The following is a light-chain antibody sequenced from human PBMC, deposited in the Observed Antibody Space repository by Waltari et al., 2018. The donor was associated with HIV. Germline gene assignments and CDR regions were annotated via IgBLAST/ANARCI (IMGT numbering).Light chain of an antibody. V-gene: IGLV1-40*01. CDR1: SFHIGAGYD. Sequence: QSVLTQPPSVSGAPGQRVTISCTGNSFHIGAGYDLHWYQQFPGTAPRLLIHGNTNRPSGVPDRFSGSKSDTSASLAITGLEAEDEADYYCQSYDRSLTGWVFGGGTKLTVL. CDR3: QSYDRSLTGWV. CDR2: GNT. J-gene: IGLJ3*02.